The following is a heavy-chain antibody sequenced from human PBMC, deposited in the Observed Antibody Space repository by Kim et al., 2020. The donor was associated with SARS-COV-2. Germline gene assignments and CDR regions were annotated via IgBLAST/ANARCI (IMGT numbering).Heavy chain of an antibody. J-gene: IGHJ4*02. D-gene: IGHD6-19*01. V-gene: IGHV1-69*01. CDR3: ARAGLVGGKQWLTLDY. Sequence: KFQGRGTITADESTSTAYMELSSLRSEDTAVYYCARAGLVGGKQWLTLDYWGQGTLVTVSS.